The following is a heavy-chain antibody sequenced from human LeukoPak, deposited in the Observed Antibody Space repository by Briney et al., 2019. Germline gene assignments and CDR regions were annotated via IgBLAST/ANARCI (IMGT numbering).Heavy chain of an antibody. D-gene: IGHD2-15*01. J-gene: IGHJ4*02. CDR1: GFPLSNYS. CDR3: ARVVGFSYYFDS. Sequence: GGSLRLSCTASGFPLSNYSMNWVRQAPGKGLEWVSSISGSSIYIYYADSVKGRFTLSRDNAKKSLYLQMNSLRAEDTAVYFCARVVGFSYYFDSWGQGTLVTVSS. CDR2: ISGSSIYI. V-gene: IGHV3-21*01.